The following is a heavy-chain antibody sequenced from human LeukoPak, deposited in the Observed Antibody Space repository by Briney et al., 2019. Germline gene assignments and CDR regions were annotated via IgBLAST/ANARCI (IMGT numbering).Heavy chain of an antibody. V-gene: IGHV3-7*01. CDR3: ARDRGDGTQSPFYS. CDR1: GFTFSSYW. D-gene: IGHD5-24*01. J-gene: IGHJ4*02. CDR2: IKQDGSEK. Sequence: PGGSLRLSCAASGFTFSSYWMSWVRQAPGKGLEWVANIKQDGSEKYYVDSVKGRFTISRDNAKNSLDLVMSSLRVDDTAVYYCARDRGDGTQSPFYSWGQGTVVTVAP.